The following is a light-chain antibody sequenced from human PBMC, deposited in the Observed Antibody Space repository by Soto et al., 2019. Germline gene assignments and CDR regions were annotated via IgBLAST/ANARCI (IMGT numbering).Light chain of an antibody. CDR1: NIGSKS. V-gene: IGLV3-21*04. CDR2: SDS. CDR3: KVCDINGDQPYV. J-gene: IGLJ1*01. Sequence: SYELTQPPSVSAAPGKTARIPCGGNNIGSKSVHWYQQKPGQAPVPAIYSDSDRPTGVPERFSGSSSGNTATLTISRVEAGDEADYYCKVCDINGDQPYVFGTGTKLTVL.